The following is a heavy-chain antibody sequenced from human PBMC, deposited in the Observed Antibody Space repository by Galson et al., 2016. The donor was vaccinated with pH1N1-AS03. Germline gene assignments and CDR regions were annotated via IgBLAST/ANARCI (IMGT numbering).Heavy chain of an antibody. CDR3: GRHPFSDDTTDTNRSDAFDI. D-gene: IGHD2/OR15-2a*01. V-gene: IGHV5-51*01. CDR2: TSPDDSQT. J-gene: IGHJ3*02. Sequence: QSGAEVKKPGESLKISCMGSGTSFSNYWIGWVRQMPGKGLEWMGATSPDDSQTNYRPSFEGQGTISVDKSITTAFLQWNSLKASDTALYYCGRHPFSDDTTDTNRSDAFDIWGQGTMVTVFS. CDR1: GTSFSNYW.